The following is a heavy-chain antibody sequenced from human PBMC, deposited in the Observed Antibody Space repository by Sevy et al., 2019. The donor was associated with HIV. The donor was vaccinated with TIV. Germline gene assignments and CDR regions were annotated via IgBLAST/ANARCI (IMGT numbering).Heavy chain of an antibody. J-gene: IGHJ6*02. CDR3: AGSRGYYYDSSGYYPPSLGHYYGMDV. CDR1: GGSFSGYY. CDR2: INHSGST. Sequence: SETLSLTCAVYGGSFSGYYWSWIRQPPGKGLEWIGEINHSGSTNYNPSLKSRVTISVGTSKNQFCLKLSSVTPADTAVYYRAGSRGYYYDSSGYYPPSLGHYYGMDVWGQGTTITVSS. V-gene: IGHV4-34*01. D-gene: IGHD3-22*01.